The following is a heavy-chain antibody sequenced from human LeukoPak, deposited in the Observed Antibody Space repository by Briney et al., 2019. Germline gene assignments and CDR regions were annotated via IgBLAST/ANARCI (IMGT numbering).Heavy chain of an antibody. V-gene: IGHV4-34*01. CDR2: INHSGST. D-gene: IGHD5-12*01. J-gene: IGHJ4*02. CDR1: GGSFSGYY. CDR3: ARVGGYDYVFDY. Sequence: SETLSLTCAVYGGSFSGYYWSWIRQPPGKGLEWIGEINHSGSTNYNPSLKSRVTISVDTSKNQFSLKLSSVTAADTAVYYCARVGGYDYVFDYWGQGTLVSVSS.